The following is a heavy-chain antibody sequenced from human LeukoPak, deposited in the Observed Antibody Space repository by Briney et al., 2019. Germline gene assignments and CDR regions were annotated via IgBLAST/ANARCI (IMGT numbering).Heavy chain of an antibody. CDR3: ARFHAPRGSLWFGESPPSNYYYYGMDV. D-gene: IGHD3-10*01. Sequence: GGSLRLSCAASGFTFSNAWMSWVRQAPGKGLEWVGRIKSKTDGGTTDYAAPVKGRFTISRDDSKNTLYLQMNSLRAEDTAVYYCARFHAPRGSLWFGESPPSNYYYYGMDVWGQGTTVTVSS. J-gene: IGHJ6*02. V-gene: IGHV3-15*01. CDR2: IKSKTDGGTT. CDR1: GFTFSNAW.